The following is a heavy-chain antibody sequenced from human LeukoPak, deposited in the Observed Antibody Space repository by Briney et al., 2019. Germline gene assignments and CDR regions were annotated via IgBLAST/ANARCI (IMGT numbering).Heavy chain of an antibody. V-gene: IGHV3-53*01. CDR1: GSSVSSNF. CDR2: IYSDGTT. CDR3: ARAPTITANFDC. J-gene: IGHJ4*02. Sequence: PGGSLRLSCAASGSSVSSNFLSWVRQAPGKGPEWVSMIYSDGTTDYVDSVRGRFAISRDTSRNTVFLQMNSLRVEDTAIYYCARAPTITANFDCWGQGTLVTVSS. D-gene: IGHD1-20*01.